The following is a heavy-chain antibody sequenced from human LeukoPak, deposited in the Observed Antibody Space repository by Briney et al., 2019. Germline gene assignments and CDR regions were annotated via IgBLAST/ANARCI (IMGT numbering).Heavy chain of an antibody. Sequence: GGSLRLSCAASGFTFSSYWMSWVRQAPGKGLEWVANIKQGGSEKYYVDSVKGRFTISRDNSKNTLYLQMNSLRAEDTAVYYCAKERYSNFWDPFDYWGQGTLVTVSS. J-gene: IGHJ4*02. D-gene: IGHD4-11*01. V-gene: IGHV3-7*01. CDR1: GFTFSSYW. CDR2: IKQGGSEK. CDR3: AKERYSNFWDPFDY.